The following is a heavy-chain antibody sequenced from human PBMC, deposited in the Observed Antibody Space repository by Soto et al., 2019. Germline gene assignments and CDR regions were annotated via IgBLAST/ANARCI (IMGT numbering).Heavy chain of an antibody. CDR1: GGRFSRGGDY. V-gene: IGHV4-31*03. J-gene: IGHJ4*02. CDR2: IFYTGST. D-gene: IGHD3-9*01. CDR3: ARLGYYDILTGRMSVDFDY. Sequence: SETLSLTCTVSGGRFSRGGDYWSWIRQHPGKGMECIGYIFYTGSTYYNPTLKSRVTMSVDTSKRQFSLNLSSLTAADTAVYYCARLGYYDILTGRMSVDFDYWGQGTLVTVSS.